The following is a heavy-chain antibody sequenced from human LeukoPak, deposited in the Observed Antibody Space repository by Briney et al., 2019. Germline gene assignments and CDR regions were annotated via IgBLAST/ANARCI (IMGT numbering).Heavy chain of an antibody. V-gene: IGHV4-34*01. J-gene: IGHJ6*03. D-gene: IGHD3-22*01. CDR3: ARARRITMIVVVMSSRYYYMDV. CDR2: INHTGST. Sequence: PSETLSLTCAVYGGSFSGYYWSWIRQPPGKGLEWIGEINHTGSTNCNPSLKSRLTISVDTSKNLFSLKLSSVTAADTAVYYCARARRITMIVVVMSSRYYYMDVWGKGTTVTVSS. CDR1: GGSFSGYY.